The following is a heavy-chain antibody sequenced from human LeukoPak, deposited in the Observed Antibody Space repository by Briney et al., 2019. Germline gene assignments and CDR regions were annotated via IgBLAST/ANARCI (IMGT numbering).Heavy chain of an antibody. V-gene: IGHV3-21*01. CDR1: GFTFSSYT. Sequence: GGSLRLSCAASGFTFSSYTINWVRQAPREGLELVSSISSSSSHIYYADSLNRRFTISRDDAKKSLYLQMTSLRVEDTAVYYCARESGSYPDDAFDIWGQGTMVTVSS. CDR2: ISSSSSHI. CDR3: ARESGSYPDDAFDI. J-gene: IGHJ3*02. D-gene: IGHD1-26*01.